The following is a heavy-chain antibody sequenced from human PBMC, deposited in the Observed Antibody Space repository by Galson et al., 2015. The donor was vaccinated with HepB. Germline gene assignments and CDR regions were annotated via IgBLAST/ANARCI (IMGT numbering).Heavy chain of an antibody. V-gene: IGHV1-2*02. CDR1: GSTFTGYY. Sequence: SVKVSCKASGSTFTGYYMHWVRQAPGQGLEWMGWINPNSGGTNYAQKFQGRVTMTRDTSISTAYMELSRLRSDDTAVYYCAREMVRGVIIPNWFAPWGQGTLVTVSS. J-gene: IGHJ5*02. D-gene: IGHD3-10*01. CDR3: AREMVRGVIIPNWFAP. CDR2: INPNSGGT.